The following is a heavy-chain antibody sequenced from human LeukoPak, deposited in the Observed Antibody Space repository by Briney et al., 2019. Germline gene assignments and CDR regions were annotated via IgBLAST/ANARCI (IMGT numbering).Heavy chain of an antibody. D-gene: IGHD6-19*01. V-gene: IGHV3-53*01. J-gene: IGHJ6*02. CDR1: GFTGSNNY. CDR3: AKGGSIAVADYYYGMDV. CDR2: IHSSGAT. Sequence: PGGSLRLSCAASGFTGSNNYVSWVRQAPGMGLEWVSAIHSSGATCYADSVKGRFTISRDNSKNTLYLQMNSLRAEDTAVYYCAKGGSIAVADYYYGMDVWGQGTTVTVSS.